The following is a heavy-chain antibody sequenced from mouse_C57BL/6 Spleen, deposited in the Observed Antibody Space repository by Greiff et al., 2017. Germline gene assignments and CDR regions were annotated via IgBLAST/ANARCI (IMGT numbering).Heavy chain of an antibody. CDR1: GYTFTSYW. J-gene: IGHJ2*01. CDR3: ARTRDGYYGY. CDR2: IYPSDSET. D-gene: IGHD2-3*01. V-gene: IGHV1-61*01. Sequence: VQLQQPGAELVRPGSSVKLSCKASGYTFTSYWMDWVKQRPGQGLEWIGNIYPSDSETHYNQKFKDKATLTVDKSSSTAYMQLSSLTSEDSAVYYCARTRDGYYGYWGQGTTLTVSS.